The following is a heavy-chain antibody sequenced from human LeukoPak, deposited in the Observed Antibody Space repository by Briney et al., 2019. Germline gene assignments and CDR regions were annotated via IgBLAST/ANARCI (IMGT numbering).Heavy chain of an antibody. Sequence: VASVKVSCKASEYSFGNFGVHWLRHAPGQRLEWMGWINGGNGYTKYSQKFQGRVTITRDTSATTAYMELSSLTSEDTAVYYCARYINGAFDYWGPGTLVTVSS. J-gene: IGHJ4*02. CDR1: EYSFGNFG. D-gene: IGHD2-8*01. CDR3: ARYINGAFDY. V-gene: IGHV1-3*01. CDR2: INGGNGYT.